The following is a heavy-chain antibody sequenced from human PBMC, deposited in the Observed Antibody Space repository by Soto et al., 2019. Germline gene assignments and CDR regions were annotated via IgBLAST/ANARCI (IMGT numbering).Heavy chain of an antibody. Sequence: EVQLVESGGGLVQPGESLRLSCSASGFTFTNYWMHWVRQAPGKGLVWVSRINAEGTTTNYAVSVKGRFTTSRDNAKNTLYLQMNSLGGEDTAVYYCACSARGLYGDYNWGQGTLVTVSS. D-gene: IGHD4-17*01. J-gene: IGHJ4*02. V-gene: IGHV3-74*01. CDR3: ACSARGLYGDYN. CDR2: INAEGTTT. CDR1: GFTFTNYW.